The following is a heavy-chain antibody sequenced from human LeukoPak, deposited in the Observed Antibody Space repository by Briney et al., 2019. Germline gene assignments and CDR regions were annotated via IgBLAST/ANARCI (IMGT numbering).Heavy chain of an antibody. CDR2: INHSGST. D-gene: IGHD5-18*01. V-gene: IGHV4-34*01. CDR3: ARGLSFGYSYGYSWFDP. J-gene: IGHJ5*02. CDR1: GGSFSGYY. Sequence: PSETLSLTCAVYGGSFSGYYWSWIRQPPGKGLEWIGEINHSGSTNYNPSLKSRVTISVDTSKNQFSLKLSSVTAADTAVYYCARGLSFGYSYGYSWFDPWGQGTLVTVSS.